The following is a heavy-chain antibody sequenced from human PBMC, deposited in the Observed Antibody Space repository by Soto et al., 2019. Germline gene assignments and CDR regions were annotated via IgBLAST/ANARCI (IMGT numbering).Heavy chain of an antibody. CDR2: IIPIFGTA. V-gene: IGHV1-69*01. CDR3: ASVRSGYSSGSYYFDY. CDR1: GGTFSSYA. J-gene: IGHJ4*02. D-gene: IGHD6-19*01. Sequence: QVQLVQSGAEVKKPGSSVKVSCKASGGTFSSYAISWVRQAPGQGLEWMGGIIPIFGTANYALKFQGRVTITADESTSTAYMELSSLRSEDTAVYYCASVRSGYSSGSYYFDYWGQGTLVTVSS.